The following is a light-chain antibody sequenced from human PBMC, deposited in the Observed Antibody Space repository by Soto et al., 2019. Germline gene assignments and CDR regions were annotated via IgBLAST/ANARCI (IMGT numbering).Light chain of an antibody. CDR1: SSDVGGYNY. CDR2: EVS. CDR3: SSYAGSNIHYV. V-gene: IGLV2-8*01. J-gene: IGLJ1*01. Sequence: QSVLTQPPSASGSPGQSVTISSTGTSSDVGGYNYVSWYQQHPGKAPKLMIYEVSKRPSGVPDRFSGSKSGNTASLTVSGLQAEDEADYYCSSYAGSNIHYVFGTGTKVTVL.